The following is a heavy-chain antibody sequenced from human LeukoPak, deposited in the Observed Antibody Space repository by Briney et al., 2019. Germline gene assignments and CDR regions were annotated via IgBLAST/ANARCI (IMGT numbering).Heavy chain of an antibody. CDR1: GFTFTSYA. CDR3: AKGGGPSPFDY. Sequence: PGGSLRLSCAASGFTFTSYAMSWVRQAPGKGLEWVSGVSGSGGSTYYADSVKGRFTISRDNSKNTLYLQMNSLRAEDTAVYYCAKGGGPSPFDYWGQGTLVTVSS. V-gene: IGHV3-23*01. D-gene: IGHD2-15*01. J-gene: IGHJ4*02. CDR2: VSGSGGST.